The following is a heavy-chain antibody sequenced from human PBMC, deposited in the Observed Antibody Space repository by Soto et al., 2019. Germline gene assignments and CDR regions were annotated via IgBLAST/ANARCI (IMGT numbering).Heavy chain of an antibody. Sequence: PGGSVRLSCAASGFTFSSYAMHLVRQSPGKGLEWVAVISYDGSNKYYADSVKGRFTISRDNSKNTLYLQMNSLRAEDTAVYYCARPGIQPGFRLDYWGQGTVVTVSS. V-gene: IGHV3-30-3*01. D-gene: IGHD5-18*01. CDR1: GFTFSSYA. CDR3: ARPGIQPGFRLDY. J-gene: IGHJ4*02. CDR2: ISYDGSNK.